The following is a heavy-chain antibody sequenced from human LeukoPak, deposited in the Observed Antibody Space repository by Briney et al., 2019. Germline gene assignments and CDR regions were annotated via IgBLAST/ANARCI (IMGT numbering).Heavy chain of an antibody. CDR3: ARGIVAGLRYNYYGMDV. Sequence: PGASVKVSCKASGYTFTSYDINWVRQATGQGLEWMGWMNPNSGNTGYAQKFQGRVTMTRNTSISTAYMELSSLRSEDTAVYYCARGIVAGLRYNYYGMDVWGQGTTVTVSS. J-gene: IGHJ6*02. CDR2: MNPNSGNT. CDR1: GYTFTSYD. V-gene: IGHV1-8*01. D-gene: IGHD5-12*01.